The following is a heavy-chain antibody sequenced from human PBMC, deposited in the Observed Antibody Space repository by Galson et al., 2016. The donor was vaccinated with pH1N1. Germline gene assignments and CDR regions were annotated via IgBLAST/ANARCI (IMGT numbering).Heavy chain of an antibody. D-gene: IGHD6-25*01. CDR1: GYMFSSYG. Sequence: SLRLSCAVSGYMFSSYGMHWVRQAPGKGLEWVAFIRYDGSEKYYADSVKGRFTISRDNSMSTLYVQMDSLRAEDTAAYYCAGSSPYFYYHMGVWGKGTTVTVSS. J-gene: IGHJ6*03. CDR2: IRYDGSEK. CDR3: AGSSPYFYYHMGV. V-gene: IGHV3-30*02.